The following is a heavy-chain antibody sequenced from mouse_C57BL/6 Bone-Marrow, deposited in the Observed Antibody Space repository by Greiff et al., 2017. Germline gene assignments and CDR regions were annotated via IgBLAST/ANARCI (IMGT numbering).Heavy chain of an antibody. Sequence: DVKLVESGGDLVKPGGSLKLSCAASGFTFSSYGMSWVRQTPDKRLEWVATISSGGSYTYYPDSVKGRFTISRDNAKNTLYLQMSSLKSEDTAMYYCARQGAYCYFDYWGQGTTLTVSS. V-gene: IGHV5-6*02. J-gene: IGHJ2*01. CDR2: ISSGGSYT. D-gene: IGHD2-10*01. CDR3: ARQGAYCYFDY. CDR1: GFTFSSYG.